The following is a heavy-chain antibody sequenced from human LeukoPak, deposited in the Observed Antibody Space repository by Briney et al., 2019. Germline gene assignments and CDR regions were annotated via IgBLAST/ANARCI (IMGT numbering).Heavy chain of an antibody. J-gene: IGHJ5*02. CDR3: ARGTCSSTSCYSVDWFDP. Sequence: ASVKVSCKASGYTFTGYYMHWVRQAPGQGLEWMGGIIPIFGTANYAQKFQGRVTITADESTSTAYMELSSLRSEDTAVYYCARGTCSSTSCYSVDWFDPWGQGTLVTVSS. CDR2: IIPIFGTA. CDR1: GYTFTGYY. D-gene: IGHD2-2*01. V-gene: IGHV1-69*13.